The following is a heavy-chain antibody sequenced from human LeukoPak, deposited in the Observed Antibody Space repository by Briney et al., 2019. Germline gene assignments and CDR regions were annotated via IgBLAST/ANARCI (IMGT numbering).Heavy chain of an antibody. D-gene: IGHD4-17*01. J-gene: IGHJ4*02. Sequence: SETLSLTCTVSGGSISSYYWSWIRQPPGKGLEWIGYIYYSGSTNYNPSLKSRVTISIDMSKNQFSLKLSSVTAADTAIYYCATPGPNYGDYAYDSWGQGTLVTVSS. V-gene: IGHV4-59*01. CDR3: ATPGPNYGDYAYDS. CDR1: GGSISSYY. CDR2: IYYSGST.